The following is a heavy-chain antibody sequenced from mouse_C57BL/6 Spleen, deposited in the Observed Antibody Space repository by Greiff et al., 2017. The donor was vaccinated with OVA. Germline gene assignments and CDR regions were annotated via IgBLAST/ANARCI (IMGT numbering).Heavy chain of an antibody. J-gene: IGHJ2*01. Sequence: EVQLQQSGPELVKPGASVKISCKASGYTFTDYYMNWVKQSHGKSLEWIGDINPNNGGTSYNQKFKGKATLTVDKSSSTAYMELRSLTSEDSAVYYCARGDYDADYFDYWGQGTTLTVSS. D-gene: IGHD2-4*01. CDR3: ARGDYDADYFDY. CDR1: GYTFTDYY. V-gene: IGHV1-26*01. CDR2: INPNNGGT.